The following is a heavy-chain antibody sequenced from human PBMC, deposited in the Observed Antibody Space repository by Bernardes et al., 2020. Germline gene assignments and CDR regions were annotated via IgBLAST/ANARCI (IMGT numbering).Heavy chain of an antibody. CDR3: ARAYYDYVWGSYRDDAFDI. CDR2: ISSSSIYI. D-gene: IGHD3-16*01. J-gene: IGHJ3*02. CDR1: GFTFSSYS. V-gene: IGHV3-21*01. Sequence: GGSLRLSCVVSGFTFSSYSMNWVRQAPGKGLEWVSSISSSSIYIYYADSVKGRFTISRDNAKNSLYLQMNSLRAEDTALYYCARAYYDYVWGSYRDDAFDIWGQGTMVTVS.